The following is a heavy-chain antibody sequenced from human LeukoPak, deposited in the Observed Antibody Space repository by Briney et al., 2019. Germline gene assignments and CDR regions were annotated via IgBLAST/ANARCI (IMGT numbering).Heavy chain of an antibody. D-gene: IGHD3-10*01. J-gene: IGHJ3*02. CDR1: GGSISSSSYY. CDR3: ARHRSAGSGSYYNDAFDI. Sequence: SETLSLTCTVSGGSISSSSYYWGWIRQPPGKGLEWIGSIYYSGSAYYNPSLTSRVTISVDTSKNQFSLRLSSVTAADTAVYYCARHRSAGSGSYYNDAFDIWGQGTMVIVSS. V-gene: IGHV4-39*01. CDR2: IYYSGSA.